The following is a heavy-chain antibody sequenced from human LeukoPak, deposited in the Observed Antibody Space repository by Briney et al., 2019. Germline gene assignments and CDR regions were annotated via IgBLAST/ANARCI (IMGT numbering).Heavy chain of an antibody. CDR3: ARTPGYCSGGSCYSGYYYGMDV. J-gene: IGHJ6*04. Sequence: GGSLRLSSAASGFTVSSNYMSWFRQAPGKGREWVSVIYSGGSTYYAASVKGRLTISRDNSKNTLYLQMNSLRAEDTAMYSCARTPGYCSGGSCYSGYYYGMDVWGKGTTVTVSS. V-gene: IGHV3-53*01. CDR1: GFTVSSNY. D-gene: IGHD2-15*01. CDR2: IYSGGST.